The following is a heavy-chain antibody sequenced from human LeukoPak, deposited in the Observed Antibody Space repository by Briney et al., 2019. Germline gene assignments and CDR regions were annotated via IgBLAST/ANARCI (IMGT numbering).Heavy chain of an antibody. J-gene: IGHJ6*02. CDR3: AKHSGSYYVENGMDV. V-gene: IGHV3-30*18. CDR1: GFTFSSYG. CDR2: ISYDGSNK. Sequence: GGSLRLSCAASGFTFSSYGMHWVRQAPGKGLGWVAVISYDGSNKYYADSVKGRFTISRDNSKNTLYLQMNSLRAEDTAVYYCAKHSGSYYVENGMDVWGQGTTVTVSS. D-gene: IGHD1-26*01.